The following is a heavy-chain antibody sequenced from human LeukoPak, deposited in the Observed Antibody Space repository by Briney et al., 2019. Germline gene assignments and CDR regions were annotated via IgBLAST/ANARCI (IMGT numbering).Heavy chain of an antibody. D-gene: IGHD2-15*01. CDR2: ISYDGSNK. CDR3: AKPDIVVVVAASGFDY. CDR1: EFTFRNYA. J-gene: IGHJ4*02. Sequence: GGSLRLSCAASEFTFRNYAMHWVRQAPGKGLEWVAVISYDGSNKNYADSVKGRFTISRDNSKNTLYLQMNSLRAEDTAVYYCAKPDIVVVVAASGFDYWGQGTLVTVSS. V-gene: IGHV3-30-3*02.